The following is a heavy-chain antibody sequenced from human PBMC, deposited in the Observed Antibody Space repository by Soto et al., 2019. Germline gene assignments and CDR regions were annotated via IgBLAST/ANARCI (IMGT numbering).Heavy chain of an antibody. CDR2: IYYSGST. D-gene: IGHD3-22*01. V-gene: IGHV4-31*03. CDR3: ARGLDSSGYYIDY. Sequence: SETLSLTCTVPGGSISSGGYYWSWIRQHPGKGLEWIGYIYYSGSTYYNPSLKSRVTISVDTSKNQFSLKLSSVTAADTAVYYCARGLDSSGYYIDYWGQGTLVTVSS. J-gene: IGHJ4*02. CDR1: GGSISSGGYY.